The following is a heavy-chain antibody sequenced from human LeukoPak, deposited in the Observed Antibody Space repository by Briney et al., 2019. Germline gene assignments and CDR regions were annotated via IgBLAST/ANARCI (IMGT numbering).Heavy chain of an antibody. D-gene: IGHD1-1*01. CDR2: MNSAGTTI. Sequence: GGSLRLSCAASGFTISGFWMHWVRQVPGEGLVWVARMNSAGTTINYADSVKGRFTISRDNVRNTLHLQMNNLSLEDTAVYFCIREVQVRASASLGSWVRGTLVTVS. V-gene: IGHV3-74*01. CDR3: IREVQVRASASLGS. CDR1: GFTISGFW. J-gene: IGHJ4*01.